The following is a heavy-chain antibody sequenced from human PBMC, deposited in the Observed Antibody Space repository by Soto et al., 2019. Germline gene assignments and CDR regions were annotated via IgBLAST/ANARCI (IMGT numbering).Heavy chain of an antibody. CDR3: AKDIFVLMVYAIGHDAFDI. CDR2: ISYDGSNK. CDR1: GFTFSSYG. Sequence: GGSLRLSXAASGFTFSSYGMHGVRQAPGKGLEWVAVISYDGSNKYYADSVKGRFTISRDNSKNTLYLQMNSLRAEDTAVYYCAKDIFVLMVYAIGHDAFDIWGQGTMVTVSS. V-gene: IGHV3-30*18. J-gene: IGHJ3*02. D-gene: IGHD2-8*01.